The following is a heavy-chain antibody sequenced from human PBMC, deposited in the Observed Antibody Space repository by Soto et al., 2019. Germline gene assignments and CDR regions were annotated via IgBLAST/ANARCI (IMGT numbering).Heavy chain of an antibody. CDR1: GFPFSTYW. D-gene: IGHD2-8*01. CDR2: INGDGTTT. CDR3: ATGWGVDPITLFDS. J-gene: IGHJ4*02. Sequence: EVQLVESGGGLVQPGGSLRLSCATSGFPFSTYWMHWVRQVPGKGLVWLSRINGDGTTTTYADSVKGRFTISRDNAKNTLYLQMNNLSGDDTAMYYCATGWGVDPITLFDSWGQGTLVAVSS. V-gene: IGHV3-74*03.